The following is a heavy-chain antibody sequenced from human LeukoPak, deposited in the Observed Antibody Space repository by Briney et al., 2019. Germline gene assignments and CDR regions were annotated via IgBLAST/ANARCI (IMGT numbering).Heavy chain of an antibody. D-gene: IGHD4-17*01. CDR1: GGSISSHH. CDR2: ISHTGTT. Sequence: SETLSLTCTVSGGSISSHHWGWIRQPPGKGLEWIGSISHTGTTYYRPALESRVTISSDASKNFFTLNLISVSAADTAVYYCARELAYGDYSVWGQGTLVTVSS. J-gene: IGHJ4*02. CDR3: ARELAYGDYSV. V-gene: IGHV4-38-2*02.